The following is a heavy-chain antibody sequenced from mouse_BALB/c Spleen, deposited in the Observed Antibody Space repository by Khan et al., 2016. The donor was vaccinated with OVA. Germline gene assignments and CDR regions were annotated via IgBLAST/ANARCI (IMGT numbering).Heavy chain of an antibody. D-gene: IGHD1-1*01. V-gene: IGHV3-2*02. CDR3: ARVYGGDFDY. CDR1: GYSITSDYA. Sequence: DVQLQESGPGLVKPSQSLSLTCTVTGYSITSDYAWNWIRQFPGNKLEWMGFISYSGNTKYNPYLKSRFSITRDTSKNQFFLQLNSVTTEDTATYYCARVYGGDFDYWGQGTSLTVSS. CDR2: ISYSGNT. J-gene: IGHJ2*02.